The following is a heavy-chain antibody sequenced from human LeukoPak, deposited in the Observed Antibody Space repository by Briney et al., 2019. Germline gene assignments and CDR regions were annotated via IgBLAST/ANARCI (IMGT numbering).Heavy chain of an antibody. J-gene: IGHJ3*02. CDR2: ISAHNGNT. CDR1: GYTFTSYG. CDR3: ASQGYGARRGPDAFDI. Sequence: ASVKVSCTASGYTFTSYGICWVRHAPGQGLEWMGWISAHNGNTNYAQKLQGRVTMTTDTSTSTAYMELRGLRSDDTAVYYWASQGYGARRGPDAFDIWGQGTMVTVSS. D-gene: IGHD4-17*01. V-gene: IGHV1-18*01.